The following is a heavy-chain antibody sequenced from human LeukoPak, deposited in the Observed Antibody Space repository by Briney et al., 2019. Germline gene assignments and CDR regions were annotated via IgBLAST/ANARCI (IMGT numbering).Heavy chain of an antibody. CDR2: IYYSGST. CDR1: GGSISSYY. Sequence: SETLSLTCTVSGGSISSYYWSWIRQPPGKGLEWIGYIYYSGSTNYNPSLKSRVTISVDTSKNQFSLKLSSVTAADTAVYYCARQVWGSRAAAGSNWFDPWGQGTLVTVSS. CDR3: ARQVWGSRAAAGSNWFDP. D-gene: IGHD6-13*01. J-gene: IGHJ5*02. V-gene: IGHV4-59*08.